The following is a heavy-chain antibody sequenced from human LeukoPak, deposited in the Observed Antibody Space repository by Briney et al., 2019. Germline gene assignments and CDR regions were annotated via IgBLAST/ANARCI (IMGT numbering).Heavy chain of an antibody. CDR3: AKGRNWNRNAFDI. D-gene: IGHD1-1*01. Sequence: GGSLRLSCAGSGFTFSSSAMTWVRQAPGKGLEWVSAISGSGGTTYYADSVKGRFTISRDNSKNTLFLQMNSLRAEDTAVCYCAKGRNWNRNAFDIWGQGTMLTVSS. J-gene: IGHJ3*02. CDR2: ISGSGGTT. V-gene: IGHV3-23*01. CDR1: GFTFSSSA.